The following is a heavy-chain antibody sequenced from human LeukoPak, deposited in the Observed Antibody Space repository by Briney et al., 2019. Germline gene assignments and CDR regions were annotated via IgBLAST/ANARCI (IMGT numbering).Heavy chain of an antibody. CDR2: IYDSGST. Sequence: PSETLSLTCTVSGGSIRSSYYYWGWIRQPPGKGLEWIGSIYDSGSTYYNPSLKSRVTISVDTSKNQFSLKLNSVTAADTAVYYCARLGITAAGRWWFDPWGQGTLVTVSS. CDR3: ARLGITAAGRWWFDP. D-gene: IGHD6-13*01. J-gene: IGHJ5*02. CDR1: GGSIRSSYYY. V-gene: IGHV4-39*01.